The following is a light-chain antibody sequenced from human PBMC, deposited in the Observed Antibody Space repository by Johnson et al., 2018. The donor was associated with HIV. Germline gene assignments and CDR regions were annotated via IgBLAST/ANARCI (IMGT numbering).Light chain of an antibody. CDR2: DSN. Sequence: QSVLTQPPSVSAAPGQKVTISCSGSTSKIGNNYVSWYQHLPGAAPKLLIYDSNKRPSGIPDRFSGSKSGTSATPGITGLQTEDEADYYCGTWDSSLSAGGVFGTGTKVTVL. CDR3: GTWDSSLSAGGV. CDR1: TSKIGNNY. V-gene: IGLV1-51*01. J-gene: IGLJ1*01.